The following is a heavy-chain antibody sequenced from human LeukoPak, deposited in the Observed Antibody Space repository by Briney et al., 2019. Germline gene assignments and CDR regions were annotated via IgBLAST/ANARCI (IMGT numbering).Heavy chain of an antibody. Sequence: SETLSLTCTVSGGSISSSSYYWGWIRQPPGKGLEWIGSIYYSGSTYYNPSLKSRVTISVDTSKNQFSLKLSSVTAADTAVYYCARQGDHDYGDYDYGYWGQGTLVTVSS. D-gene: IGHD4-17*01. V-gene: IGHV4-39*01. CDR3: ARQGDHDYGDYDYGY. CDR2: IYYSGST. CDR1: GGSISSSSYY. J-gene: IGHJ4*02.